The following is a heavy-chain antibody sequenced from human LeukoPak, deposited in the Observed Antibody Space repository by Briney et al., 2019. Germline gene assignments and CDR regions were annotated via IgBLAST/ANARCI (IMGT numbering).Heavy chain of an antibody. Sequence: ASVKVSCKASGYTFTGYYMHWVRQAPGQGLEWMGWINPNSGGANYAQKFQGRVTMTRDTSISTAYMELSRLRSDDTAVYYCARSYSGYADLGYWGQGTLVTVSS. CDR1: GYTFTGYY. J-gene: IGHJ4*02. D-gene: IGHD5-12*01. CDR3: ARSYSGYADLGY. CDR2: INPNSGGA. V-gene: IGHV1-2*02.